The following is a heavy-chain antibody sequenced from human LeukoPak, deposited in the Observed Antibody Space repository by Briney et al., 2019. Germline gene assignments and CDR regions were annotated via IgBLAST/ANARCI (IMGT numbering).Heavy chain of an antibody. V-gene: IGHV3-30*02. CDR1: GFTFSSYG. J-gene: IGHJ6*03. D-gene: IGHD1-26*01. CDR3: AKVGSEGRYYYMDV. CDR2: IRYDGSNK. Sequence: GGSLRLSCAASGFTFSSYGMHWVRQAPGKGLEWVAFIRYDGSNKYYADSVKGRFTISRDNSKNTLYLQMSSLRAEDTAVYYCAKVGSEGRYYYMDVWGKGTTVTISS.